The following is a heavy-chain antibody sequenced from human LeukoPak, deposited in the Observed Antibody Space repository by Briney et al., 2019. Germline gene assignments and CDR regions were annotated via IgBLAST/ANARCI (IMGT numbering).Heavy chain of an antibody. Sequence: PSETLSLTCTVSGVSVSSGIHFWGWIRQPPGKGLEWIGCMHSTGTTFDNPALKSRVTVSLDASKNQFSLRLSSVTAADTAVYYCAREGSYFGQGDDHWGQGTLVTASS. D-gene: IGHD3-10*01. CDR1: GVSVSSGIHF. J-gene: IGHJ4*02. CDR2: MHSTGTT. CDR3: AREGSYFGQGDDH. V-gene: IGHV4-39*07.